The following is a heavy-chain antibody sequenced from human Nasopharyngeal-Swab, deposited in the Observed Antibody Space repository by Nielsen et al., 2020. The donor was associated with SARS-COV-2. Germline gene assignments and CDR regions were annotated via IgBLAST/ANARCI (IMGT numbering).Heavy chain of an antibody. CDR3: ARERRYGSGSYYYYYGMDV. J-gene: IGHJ6*02. Sequence: WVRQAPGQGIEWMGGIIPIFGTANYAQKFQGRVTITADESTSTAYMELSSLRSEDTAVYYCARERRYGSGSYYYYYGMDVWGQGTTVTVSS. CDR2: IIPIFGTA. V-gene: IGHV1-69*01. D-gene: IGHD3-10*01.